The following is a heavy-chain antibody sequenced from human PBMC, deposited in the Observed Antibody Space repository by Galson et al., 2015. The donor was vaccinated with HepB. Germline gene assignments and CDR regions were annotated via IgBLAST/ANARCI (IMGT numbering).Heavy chain of an antibody. J-gene: IGHJ4*02. CDR1: GFTVSSDY. CDR3: ARVAVAGIYLDY. CDR2: IYGDGST. V-gene: IGHV3-66*02. Sequence: SLRLSCAASGFTVSSDYMTWVRQAPGKGLEWVSVIYGDGSTNYADSVKGRFTISRDNSQNTLYLQMNSQRAEDTAVFYCARVAVAGIYLDYWGQGTLVTVSS. D-gene: IGHD6-19*01.